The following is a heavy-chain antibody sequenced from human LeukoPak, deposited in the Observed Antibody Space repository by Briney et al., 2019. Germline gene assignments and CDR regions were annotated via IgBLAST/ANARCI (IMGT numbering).Heavy chain of an antibody. CDR1: GFTFSSYA. J-gene: IGHJ4*02. D-gene: IGHD2-15*01. CDR2: ISGSGGST. Sequence: GGSLRLSCAASGFTFSSYAMSWVRQAPGKGLEWVSAISGSGGSTYYADSVKGRFTISRDNSKNTLYLQMNSLRAEDTAVYYCAKGYCSGGSCYSVVDYWGQGTLVTVSS. V-gene: IGHV3-23*01. CDR3: AKGYCSGGSCYSVVDY.